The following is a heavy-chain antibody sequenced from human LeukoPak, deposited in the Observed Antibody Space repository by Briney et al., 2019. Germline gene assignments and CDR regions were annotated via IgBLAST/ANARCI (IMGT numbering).Heavy chain of an antibody. J-gene: IGHJ4*02. V-gene: IGHV3-21*01. CDR2: ISSSSSYI. CDR1: GFTFSSYS. Sequence: AGGSLRLSCAASGFTFSSYSMNWVRQAPGKGLEWVSSISSSSSYIYYADSVKGRFTISRDNAKDSLYLQMNSLRAEDTAVYYCARATAATRFVDYWGQGTLVTVSS. D-gene: IGHD2-15*01. CDR3: ARATAATRFVDY.